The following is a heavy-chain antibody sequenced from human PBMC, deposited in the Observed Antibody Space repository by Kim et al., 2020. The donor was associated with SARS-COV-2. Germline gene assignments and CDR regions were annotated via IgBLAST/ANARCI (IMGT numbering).Heavy chain of an antibody. Sequence: ASVKVSCKASGYTFTGYYMHWVRQAPGQGLEWMGWINPNSGGTNYAQKFQGRVTMTRDTSISTAYMELSRLRSDDTAVYYCARGGYYDSSGYYGGAFDIWGQGTMVTVSS. CDR1: GYTFTGYY. J-gene: IGHJ3*02. D-gene: IGHD3-22*01. CDR2: INPNSGGT. V-gene: IGHV1-2*02. CDR3: ARGGYYDSSGYYGGAFDI.